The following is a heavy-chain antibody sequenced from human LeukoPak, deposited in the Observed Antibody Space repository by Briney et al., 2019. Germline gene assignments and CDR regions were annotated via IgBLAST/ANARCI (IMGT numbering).Heavy chain of an antibody. V-gene: IGHV4-59*01. J-gene: IGHJ4*02. Sequence: SETLSLTCTVSGVSISSYYWSWIRQPPGKGLEWIGYIYYSGSTNYNPSPKSRVTISVDTSKNQFSLKLSSVTAADTAVYYCASSMGSSSRFDYWGQGTLVTVSS. CDR2: IYYSGST. CDR3: ASSMGSSSRFDY. D-gene: IGHD6-6*01. CDR1: GVSISSYY.